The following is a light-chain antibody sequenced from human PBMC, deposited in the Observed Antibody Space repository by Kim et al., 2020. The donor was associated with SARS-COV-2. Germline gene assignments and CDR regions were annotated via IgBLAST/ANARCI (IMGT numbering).Light chain of an antibody. CDR1: KLGDKY. V-gene: IGLV3-1*01. CDR3: QAWDSSTYV. CDR2: QDS. J-gene: IGLJ1*01. Sequence: SYELTQPPSVSVSPRQTASITCSGDKLGDKYACWYQQKPGQSPVLVINQDSKRPSGIPERFSGSNSGNTATLTISGTQAMDEADYYCQAWDSSTYVFGT.